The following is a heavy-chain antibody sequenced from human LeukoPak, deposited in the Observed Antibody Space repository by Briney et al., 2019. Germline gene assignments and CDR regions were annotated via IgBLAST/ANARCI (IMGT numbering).Heavy chain of an antibody. CDR1: GFTFRSYG. CDR2: IRYDGSKK. V-gene: IGHV3-30*02. CDR3: AKDAHYGSGSYYPFEDWFDP. Sequence: PGGSLRLSCAASGFTFRSYGMHWVRQAPGKGLEWVTFIRYDGSKKYYADSVKGRFTISRDNSKNTLYLQMNSLRAEDTAVYYCAKDAHYGSGSYYPFEDWFDPWGQGTLVTVSS. J-gene: IGHJ5*02. D-gene: IGHD3-10*01.